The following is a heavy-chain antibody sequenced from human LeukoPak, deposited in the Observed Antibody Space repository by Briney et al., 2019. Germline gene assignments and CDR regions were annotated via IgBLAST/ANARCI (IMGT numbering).Heavy chain of an antibody. D-gene: IGHD3-22*01. Sequence: ASVKVSCKASGYTFTGYYMHWERQAPGQGLEWMGWINPNSGGTNYAQKFQGRVTMTRDTSISTAYMDLSRLRSDDTAVYYCARAGVWDYSDSSGYHNAAFDIWGQGTMVTVSS. V-gene: IGHV1-2*02. J-gene: IGHJ3*02. CDR2: INPNSGGT. CDR3: ARAGVWDYSDSSGYHNAAFDI. CDR1: GYTFTGYY.